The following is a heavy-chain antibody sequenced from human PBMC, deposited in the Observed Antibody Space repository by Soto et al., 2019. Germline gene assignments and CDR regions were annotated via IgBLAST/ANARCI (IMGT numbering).Heavy chain of an antibody. CDR2: IYYSGST. CDR3: ARGVAVAGTPNYYYSGMDV. J-gene: IGHJ6*02. CDR1: GGSISSYY. D-gene: IGHD6-19*01. V-gene: IGHV4-59*01. Sequence: SETLSLTCTVSGGSISSYYWSWIRQPPGKGLEWIGYIYYSGSTNYNPSLKSRVTISVDTSKNQFSLKLSSVTAADTAVYYCARGVAVAGTPNYYYSGMDVWGQGTTVTVSS.